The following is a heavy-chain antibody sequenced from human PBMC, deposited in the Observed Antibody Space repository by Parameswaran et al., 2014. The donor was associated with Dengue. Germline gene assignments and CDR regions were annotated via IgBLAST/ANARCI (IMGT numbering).Heavy chain of an antibody. D-gene: IGHD3-3*01. CDR3: ARLPLEWLQNYYYYGMDV. V-gene: IGHV3-7*01. Sequence: VRQMPGKGAGVGGNIKQDGSEKYYVDSVKGRFTISRDNAKNSLYLQMNSLRAEDTAVYYCARLPLEWLQNYYYYGMDVWGQGTTVTVSS. CDR2: IKQDGSEK. J-gene: IGHJ6*02.